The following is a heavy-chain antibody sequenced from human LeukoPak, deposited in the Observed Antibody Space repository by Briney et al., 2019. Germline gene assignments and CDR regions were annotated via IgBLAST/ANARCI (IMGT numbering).Heavy chain of an antibody. CDR3: ARGPIISAFDI. CDR2: IYSGGNT. Sequence: PGGSLRLSCAASGFTVSSNYMSWVRQAPGKGLEWVSVIYSGGNTYYADSVKGRFTISRDNSRNTLYLQINSLNTEDTAMYYCARGPIISAFDIWGKGKMVPVSS. CDR1: GFTVSSNY. J-gene: IGHJ3*02. V-gene: IGHV3-53*01.